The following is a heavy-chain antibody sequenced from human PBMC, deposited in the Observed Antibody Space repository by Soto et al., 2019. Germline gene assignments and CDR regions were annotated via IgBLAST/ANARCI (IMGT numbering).Heavy chain of an antibody. CDR3: AKPRLRYFDWLSH. J-gene: IGHJ4*02. D-gene: IGHD3-9*01. Sequence: XASLGLSCAASGFTFSSYAMSWVRQAPGKGLEWVSAISGSGGSTYYADSVKGRFTISRDNSKNTLYLQMNSLRAEDTAVYYCAKPRLRYFDWLSHWGQGTLVTVSS. V-gene: IGHV3-23*01. CDR1: GFTFSSYA. CDR2: ISGSGGST.